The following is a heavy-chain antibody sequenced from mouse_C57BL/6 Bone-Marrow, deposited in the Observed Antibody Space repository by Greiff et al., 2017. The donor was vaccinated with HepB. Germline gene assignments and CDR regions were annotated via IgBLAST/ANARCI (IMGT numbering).Heavy chain of an antibody. Sequence: VQLQQPGAELVRPGTSVKLSCKASGYTFTSYWMHWVKQRPGQGLEWIGVIDPSDSYTNYNQKFKGKATLTVDTSSSTAYMQLISLTSEDSAVYYCARRGYYYGSSYAMDYWGQGTSVTVSS. CDR2: IDPSDSYT. CDR3: ARRGYYYGSSYAMDY. V-gene: IGHV1-59*01. CDR1: GYTFTSYW. J-gene: IGHJ4*01. D-gene: IGHD1-1*01.